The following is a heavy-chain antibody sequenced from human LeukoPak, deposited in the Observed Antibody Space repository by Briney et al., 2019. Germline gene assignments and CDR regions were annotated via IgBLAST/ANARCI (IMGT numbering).Heavy chain of an antibody. CDR1: GFTFSNYA. V-gene: IGHV3-23*01. CDR3: ARDWTMVRGVIITGWFDP. J-gene: IGHJ5*02. D-gene: IGHD3-10*01. CDR2: ISGSGGTT. Sequence: GGSLRLSCATSGFTFSNYAVSWVRQAPGKGLEWVSSISGSGGTTYYADSVKGRFTISRDNSKNTLYLQMNSLRAEDTAVYYCARDWTMVRGVIITGWFDPWGQGTLVTVSS.